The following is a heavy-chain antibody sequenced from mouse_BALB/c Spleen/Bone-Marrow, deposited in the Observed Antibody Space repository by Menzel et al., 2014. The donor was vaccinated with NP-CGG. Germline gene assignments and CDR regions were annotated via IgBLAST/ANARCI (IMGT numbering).Heavy chain of an antibody. CDR2: IRNKAYGYTT. V-gene: IGHV7-3*02. CDR3: ARNIEVYCVMDY. Sequence: EVKVVESGGGLKQPGGSLRLSCTTSGFNFTDFYMSWVRQPPGKALEWLGFIRNKAYGYTTEYSGSVKGRFSISRDNSQSILYLQMNNVRAEYSASYYCARNIEVYCVMDYWGQGTSVTVSS. D-gene: IGHD1-1*01. J-gene: IGHJ4*01. CDR1: GFNFTDFY.